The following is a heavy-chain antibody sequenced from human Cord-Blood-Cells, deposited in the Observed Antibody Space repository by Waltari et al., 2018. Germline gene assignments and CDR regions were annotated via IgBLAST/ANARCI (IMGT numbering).Heavy chain of an antibody. V-gene: IGHV7-4-1*02. J-gene: IGHJ5*02. CDR3: ARDREKVFWSGYNWFDP. D-gene: IGHD3-3*01. Sequence: QVQLVQSGSELKKPGASVKVSCKASGYTFTSYAMNWVRQAPGQVLEWMGWINTNTVNPTYAQGFTGRFVFSLDTSGSTAYLQISSLKAEDTAVYYCARDREKVFWSGYNWFDPWGQGTLVTVSS. CDR1: GYTFTSYA. CDR2: INTNTVNP.